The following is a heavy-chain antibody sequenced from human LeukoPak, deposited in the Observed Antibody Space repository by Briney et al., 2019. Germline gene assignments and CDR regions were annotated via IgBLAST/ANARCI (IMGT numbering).Heavy chain of an antibody. Sequence: SETLSLTCTVSGGSISSGDYYWSWIRQPPGKGLEWIGYIYYSGSTYYNPSLKSRVTISVDTSKNQFSLKLSSVTAADTAVYYCARASYYYDSSGYYYWFDPWGQGALVTVSS. CDR2: IYYSGST. V-gene: IGHV4-30-4*01. CDR3: ARASYYYDSSGYYYWFDP. J-gene: IGHJ5*02. CDR1: GGSISSGDYY. D-gene: IGHD3-22*01.